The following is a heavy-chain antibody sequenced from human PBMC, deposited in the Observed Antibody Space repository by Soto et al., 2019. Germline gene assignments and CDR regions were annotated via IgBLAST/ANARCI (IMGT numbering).Heavy chain of an antibody. V-gene: IGHV1-8*02. D-gene: IGHD6-13*01. J-gene: IGHJ6*02. CDR3: GRGPSPRAPAGGTPYYFAMDV. CDR1: AYYYTTYD. Sequence: SVKVSCRASAYYYTTYDINLVRQASGQGLEWMGWMNPINGATGSARRFQGRVSMTRNTATGTAYLELTSLRSDDSAVYYCGRGPSPRAPAGGTPYYFAMDVWGQGTTVTVYS. CDR2: MNPINGAT.